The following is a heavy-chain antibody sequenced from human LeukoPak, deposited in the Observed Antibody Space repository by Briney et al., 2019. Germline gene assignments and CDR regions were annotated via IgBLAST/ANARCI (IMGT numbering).Heavy chain of an antibody. CDR1: GFTFSSYA. CDR2: ISYDGSNK. D-gene: IGHD3-22*01. Sequence: GGSLRLSCAASGFTFSSYAMHWVRQAPGKGLEWVAVISYDGSNKYYADSVKGRFTISRDNSKNTLCLQMNSLRAEDTAVYYCARGGRSSGYYGYWGQGTLVTVSS. V-gene: IGHV3-30*14. J-gene: IGHJ4*02. CDR3: ARGGRSSGYYGY.